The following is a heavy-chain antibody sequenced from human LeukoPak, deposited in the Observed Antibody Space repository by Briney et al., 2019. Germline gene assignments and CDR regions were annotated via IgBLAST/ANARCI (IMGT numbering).Heavy chain of an antibody. V-gene: IGHV1-18*01. D-gene: IGHD2-2*01. CDR3: ARVVVPAAQYGGHYYYYYYMDV. CDR2: ISAYNGNT. J-gene: IGHJ6*03. CDR1: GYTFTNYG. Sequence: ASVKVSCKASGYTFTNYGISWVRQAPGQGLQWMGWISAYNGNTNYAQKLQGRVTMTTDPSTSTAYMELSSLRSEDTAVYYCARVVVPAAQYGGHYYYYYYMDVWGKGTTVTVSS.